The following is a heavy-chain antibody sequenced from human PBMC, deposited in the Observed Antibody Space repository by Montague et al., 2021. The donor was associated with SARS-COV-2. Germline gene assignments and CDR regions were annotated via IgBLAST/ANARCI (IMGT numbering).Heavy chain of an antibody. V-gene: IGHV4-4*02. J-gene: IGHJ6*02. CDR1: DGSISSPNW. CDR3: ARGGTYHYGMDV. D-gene: IGHD3-16*01. CDR2: IYYTGNT. Sequence: SETLSLTCAVSDGSISSPNWWNWVRQPPGKGLEWIGEIYYTGNTNYNPSLKSRVTIFIDKSKNHFSLQLSSVTAVDTAVYYCARGGTYHYGMDVWGQGTTVAVSS.